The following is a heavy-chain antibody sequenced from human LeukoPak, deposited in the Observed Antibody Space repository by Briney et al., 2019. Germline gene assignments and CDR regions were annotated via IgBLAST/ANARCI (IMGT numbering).Heavy chain of an antibody. CDR3: ARGAFGGSGSYYNVGYNWFDP. D-gene: IGHD3-10*01. CDR2: MNPNSGNT. V-gene: IGHV1-8*01. Sequence: GASVKVSCKASGYTFTSYDINWVRQATGQGLEWMGWMNPNSGNTGYAQKFQGRVTMTRNTSISTAYMELSSLRSEDTAVYYCARGAFGGSGSYYNVGYNWFDPWGQGTLVTVSS. J-gene: IGHJ5*02. CDR1: GYTFTSYD.